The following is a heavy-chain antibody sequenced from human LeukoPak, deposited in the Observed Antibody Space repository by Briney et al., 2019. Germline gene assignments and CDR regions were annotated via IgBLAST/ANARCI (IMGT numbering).Heavy chain of an antibody. J-gene: IGHJ4*02. CDR1: GFTFDDYA. Sequence: GGSLRLSCAASGFTFDDYAMHWVRQAPGKGLEWVSLISGDGGSTYFADSVKGRFTISRDNSRNSLYLQMNSPRTEDTALYYCAKDISDKWNYFDYWGQGTLVTVSS. CDR3: AKDISDKWNYFDY. D-gene: IGHD1-26*01. CDR2: ISGDGGST. V-gene: IGHV3-43*02.